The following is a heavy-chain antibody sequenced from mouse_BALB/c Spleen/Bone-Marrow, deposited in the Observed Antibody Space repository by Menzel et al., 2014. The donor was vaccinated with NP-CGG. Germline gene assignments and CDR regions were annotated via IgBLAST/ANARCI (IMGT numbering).Heavy chain of an antibody. Sequence: EVKVVESGGGLVQPGGSLKLSCAASRFTFSSYGMSWVRQTPDKRLELVATINSNGGSTYYPDSVKGRFTISRDNAKNSLYLQMSNLKSEDTAMYYCARDRYYGYAMDYWGQGTSVTVSS. CDR3: ARDRYYGYAMDY. CDR1: RFTFSSYG. D-gene: IGHD1-1*01. J-gene: IGHJ4*01. V-gene: IGHV5-6-3*01. CDR2: INSNGGST.